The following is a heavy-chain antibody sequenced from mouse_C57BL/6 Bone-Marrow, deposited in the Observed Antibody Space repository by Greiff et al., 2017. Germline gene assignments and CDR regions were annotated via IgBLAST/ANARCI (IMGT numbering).Heavy chain of an antibody. V-gene: IGHV1-61*01. Sequence: ESGAELVRPGSSVKLSCKASGYTFTSYWMDWVKQRPGQGLEWIGNIYPSDSETHYNQKFKDKATLTVDKSSSTAYMQLSSLTSEDSAVYYCARSLVHYYAMDYWGQGTSVTVSS. J-gene: IGHJ4*01. D-gene: IGHD6-2*01. CDR3: ARSLVHYYAMDY. CDR1: GYTFTSYW. CDR2: IYPSDSET.